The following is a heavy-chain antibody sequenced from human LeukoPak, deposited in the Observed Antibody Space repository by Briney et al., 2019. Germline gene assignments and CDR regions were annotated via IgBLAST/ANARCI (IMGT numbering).Heavy chain of an antibody. J-gene: IGHJ4*02. CDR3: ARVSDPSSPFDY. V-gene: IGHV4-59*12. CDR2: IYYSGST. CDR1: GGSISSYY. Sequence: PSETLSLTCTVSGGSISSYYWSWIRQPPGKGLEWIGYIYYSGSTNYKSSLKSRVTISVDTSKNQFSLKLSSVTAADTAVYYCARVSDPSSPFDYWGQGTLVTVSS. D-gene: IGHD6-6*01.